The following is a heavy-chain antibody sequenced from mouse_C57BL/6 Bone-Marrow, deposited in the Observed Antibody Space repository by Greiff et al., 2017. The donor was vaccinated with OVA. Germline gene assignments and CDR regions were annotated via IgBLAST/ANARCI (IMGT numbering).Heavy chain of an antibody. Sequence: VQLQQSGPVLVKPGASVKMSCKASGYTFTDYYMNWVKQSHGKSLEWIGVINPYNGGTSYNQKFKGKATLTVDKSSSTAYMELNSLTSEDSAVYYCARVEDYSYNWFAYWGKGTMVTVSA. V-gene: IGHV1-19*01. CDR1: GYTFTDYY. D-gene: IGHD2-12*01. CDR2: INPYNGGT. J-gene: IGHJ3*01. CDR3: ARVEDYSYNWFAY.